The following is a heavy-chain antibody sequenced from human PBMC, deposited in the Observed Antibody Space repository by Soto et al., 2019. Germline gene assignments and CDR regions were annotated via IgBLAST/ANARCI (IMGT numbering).Heavy chain of an antibody. J-gene: IGHJ4*02. D-gene: IGHD3-22*01. CDR1: GFTFSSYT. CDR2: ISSTSSYI. Sequence: GGSLRLSCAASGFTFSSYTMNWVRKAPGKGLEWVSSISSTSSYIYYADSVKGRFTISRDNAKNSLYLQMNSLRAEDTAVYYCAVYYDSSSYPTFDYWGQGTLVTVSS. V-gene: IGHV3-21*01. CDR3: AVYYDSSSYPTFDY.